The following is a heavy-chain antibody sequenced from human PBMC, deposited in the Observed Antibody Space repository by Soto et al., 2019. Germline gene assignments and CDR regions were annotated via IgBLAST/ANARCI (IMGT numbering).Heavy chain of an antibody. D-gene: IGHD3-22*01. J-gene: IGHJ4*02. CDR2: MNPNSGNT. V-gene: IGHV1-8*01. CDR1: GYTFTSYD. Sequence: QVQLVQSGAEVKKPGASVKVSCKASGYTFTSYDINWVRQATGQGLEWMGWMNPNSGNTGYAQKFQGRVTMTRNTSXXTAYMELSSLRSEDTAVYYCARYYYDSSGRPWFDYWGQGTLVTVSS. CDR3: ARYYYDSSGRPWFDY.